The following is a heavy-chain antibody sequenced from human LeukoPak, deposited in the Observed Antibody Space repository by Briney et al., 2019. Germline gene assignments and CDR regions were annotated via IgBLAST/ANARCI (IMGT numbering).Heavy chain of an antibody. CDR2: IRYDGSNK. J-gene: IGHJ4*02. D-gene: IGHD2-2*01. V-gene: IGHV3-30*02. CDR3: APGYCTSSNCAHYFEH. CDR1: GFTFSSYG. Sequence: PGGSLRLSCAASGFTFSSYGMHWVRQAPGKGLEWVAFIRYDGSNKYYADSVKGRFTISRDNSKNTLYLQMNSLRAEDTAVYYCAPGYCTSSNCAHYFEHWGQGTLVTVSS.